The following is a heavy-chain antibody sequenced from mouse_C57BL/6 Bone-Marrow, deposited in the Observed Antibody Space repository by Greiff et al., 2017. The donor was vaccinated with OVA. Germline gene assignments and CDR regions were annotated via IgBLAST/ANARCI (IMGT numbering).Heavy chain of an antibody. V-gene: IGHV1-82*01. J-gene: IGHJ4*01. CDR1: GYAFSSSW. CDR3: ARWGPYYAMDY. Sequence: VQLQESGPELVKPGASVKISCKASGYAFSSSWMNWVKQRPGKGLEWIGRIYPGDGDTNYNGKFKGKATLTADKSSSTAYMQLSSLTSEDSAVYCCARWGPYYAMDYWGQGTSVTVSS. CDR2: IYPGDGDT.